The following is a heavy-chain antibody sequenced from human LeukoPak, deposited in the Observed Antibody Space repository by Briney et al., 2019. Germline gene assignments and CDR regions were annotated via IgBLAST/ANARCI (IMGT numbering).Heavy chain of an antibody. Sequence: PGGSLRLSCAASGFTFSSYAMSWIRQAPGKGLEWVAVISYDGSNKYYADSVKGRFTISRDNSKNTLYLQMNSLRAEDTAVYYCARAPDYDFWSGYLDYWGQGTLVTVSS. V-gene: IGHV3-30-3*01. J-gene: IGHJ4*02. CDR2: ISYDGSNK. CDR3: ARAPDYDFWSGYLDY. D-gene: IGHD3-3*01. CDR1: GFTFSSYA.